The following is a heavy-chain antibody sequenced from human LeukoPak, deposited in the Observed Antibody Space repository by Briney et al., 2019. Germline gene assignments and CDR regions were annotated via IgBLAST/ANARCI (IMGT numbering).Heavy chain of an antibody. J-gene: IGHJ3*02. CDR1: GGSISRSSYY. Sequence: SETLSPTCTVSGGSISRSSYYWGWIRQPPGKGLEWIGSMYYTGSTYNNPSLKSRVTISVDTSKNQFSLKLSSVTAADTAVYYCARASSYYDSSGCGGIWGQGAMVTVSS. V-gene: IGHV4-39*07. D-gene: IGHD3-22*01. CDR2: MYYTGST. CDR3: ARASSYYDSSGCGGI.